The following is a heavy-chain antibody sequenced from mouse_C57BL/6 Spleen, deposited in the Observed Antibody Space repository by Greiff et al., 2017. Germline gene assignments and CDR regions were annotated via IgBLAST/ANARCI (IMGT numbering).Heavy chain of an antibody. CDR2: IYPGDGDT. V-gene: IGHV1-82*01. J-gene: IGHJ2*01. D-gene: IGHD2-14*01. CDR1: GYAFSSSW. CDR3: ARLRYEDYFDY. Sequence: VKLVESGPELVKPGASVKISCKASGYAFSSSWMNWVKQRHGKGLEWIGRIYPGDGDTNYNGKFKGKATLTADKSSSTAYMQLSSLTSEDSAVYFCARLRYEDYFDYWGQGTTLTVSS.